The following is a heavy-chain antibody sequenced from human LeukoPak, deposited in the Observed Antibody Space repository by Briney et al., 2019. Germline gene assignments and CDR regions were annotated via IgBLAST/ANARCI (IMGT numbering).Heavy chain of an antibody. J-gene: IGHJ3*02. Sequence: SETLSLTCAAYGGSFSGYYWSWIRQPPGKGLEWIGEINHSGSTNYNPSLKSRVTISVDTSKTQFSLKLSSVTAADTAVYYCARAVHDAFDIWGQGTMVTVSS. V-gene: IGHV4-34*01. CDR3: ARAVHDAFDI. CDR2: INHSGST. CDR1: GGSFSGYY.